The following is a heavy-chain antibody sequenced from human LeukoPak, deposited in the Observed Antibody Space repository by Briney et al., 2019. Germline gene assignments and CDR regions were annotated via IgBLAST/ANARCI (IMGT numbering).Heavy chain of an antibody. V-gene: IGHV3-30*04. Sequence: GGSLRLSCAASGFTFSSYAIHWVRQAPGKGLEWVALISYDGSTKYSTDSVKGRFTISRDNPKNTLYLQMNSLRPEDTAVYYCAGHFGAWHYFDYWGQGTLVTVSS. J-gene: IGHJ4*02. CDR3: AGHFGAWHYFDY. CDR1: GFTFSSYA. D-gene: IGHD3-3*01. CDR2: ISYDGSTK.